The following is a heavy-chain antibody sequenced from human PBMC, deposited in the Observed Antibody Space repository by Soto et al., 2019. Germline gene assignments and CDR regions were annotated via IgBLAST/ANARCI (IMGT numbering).Heavy chain of an antibody. CDR1: GFTFSSYG. CDR2: INSDGSST. Sequence: EVQLVESGGGLVQPGGSLRLSCAASGFTFSSYGMHWVRQTPGKGLVWVSRINSDGSSTSYADSVKGRFTISRDNARNTLYLQMSSLRAEATAVYYCARRNTEIAAAGLVYWGQGPLVTVSS. CDR3: ARRNTEIAAAGLVY. J-gene: IGHJ4*02. V-gene: IGHV3-74*01. D-gene: IGHD6-13*01.